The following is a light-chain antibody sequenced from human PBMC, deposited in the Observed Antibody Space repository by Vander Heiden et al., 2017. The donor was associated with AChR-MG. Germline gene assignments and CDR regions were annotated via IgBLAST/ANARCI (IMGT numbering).Light chain of an antibody. Sequence: QSVLTQPPSVSGAPGPRVTISCTGSSSNIGAGYDVHWYQQLPGTAPKLLIYGNSNRPSGVPDRFSGSKSGTSASLAITGLQAEDEADYYCQSYDSSLSGPVVFGGGTKLNVL. CDR3: QSYDSSLSGPVV. CDR2: GNS. V-gene: IGLV1-40*01. J-gene: IGLJ2*01. CDR1: SSNIGAGYD.